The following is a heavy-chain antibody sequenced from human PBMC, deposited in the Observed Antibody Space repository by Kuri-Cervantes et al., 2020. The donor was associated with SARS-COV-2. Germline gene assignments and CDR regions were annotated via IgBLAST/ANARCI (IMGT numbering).Heavy chain of an antibody. CDR1: GGTFSSYA. Sequence: SVKVSCKASGGTFSSYAISWVRQAPGQGLEWMGGIIPIFGTANYAQKFQGRVTITADESTSTAYMELSSLRSEDTAVYYCTREGHSSGWDAEYFHHWGQGTLVTVSS. D-gene: IGHD6-19*01. CDR3: TREGHSSGWDAEYFHH. V-gene: IGHV1-69*13. CDR2: IIPIFGTA. J-gene: IGHJ1*01.